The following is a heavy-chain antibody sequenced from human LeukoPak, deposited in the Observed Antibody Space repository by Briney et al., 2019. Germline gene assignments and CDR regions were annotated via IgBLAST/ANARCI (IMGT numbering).Heavy chain of an antibody. D-gene: IGHD1-26*01. J-gene: IGHJ4*02. Sequence: GGSLRLSCAASGFTFSNAWMSWVRQAPGKGLEWVGRIKSKTDGGTTDYAAPVKGRFTISRDDSKNTLYLQMNSLRAEDTAVYYCAKHGGESYFFDYWGQGTLVTVSS. CDR1: GFTFSNAW. CDR2: IKSKTDGGTT. CDR3: AKHGGESYFFDY. V-gene: IGHV3-15*01.